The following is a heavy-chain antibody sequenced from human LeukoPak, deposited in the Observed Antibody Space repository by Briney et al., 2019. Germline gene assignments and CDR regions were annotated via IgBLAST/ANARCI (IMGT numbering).Heavy chain of an antibody. Sequence: SVKVSCKASGGTFSSYAISWVRQAPGQGLEWMGRIIPIFGTANYPHKFQGRVTITTDESTSTAYMELSSLRSEDTAVYYCARGRLKQYYFDYWGQGTLVTVSS. D-gene: IGHD4-11*01. CDR3: ARGRLKQYYFDY. CDR2: IIPIFGTA. V-gene: IGHV1-69*05. J-gene: IGHJ4*02. CDR1: GGTFSSYA.